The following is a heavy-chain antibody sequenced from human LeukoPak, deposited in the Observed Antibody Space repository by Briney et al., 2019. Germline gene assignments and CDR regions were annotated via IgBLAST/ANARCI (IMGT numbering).Heavy chain of an antibody. CDR1: GGSISSGSYY. V-gene: IGHV4-61*02. CDR3: ARAADFGDYSDY. Sequence: SQTLSLTCTVSGGSISSGSYYWSWIRQPAGKGLEWIGRIYTSGSTNYNPSLKSRVTISVDTSKNQFSLKLSSVTAADTAVYYCARAADFGDYSDYWGQGTLVTVSP. J-gene: IGHJ4*02. CDR2: IYTSGST. D-gene: IGHD4-17*01.